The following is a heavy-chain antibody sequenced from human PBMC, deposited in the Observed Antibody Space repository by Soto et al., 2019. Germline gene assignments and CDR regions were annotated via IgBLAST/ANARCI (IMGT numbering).Heavy chain of an antibody. CDR2: IYYTGST. CDR1: GGSISSGGYY. V-gene: IGHV4-31*03. CDR3: ARHYYDTLGY. D-gene: IGHD3-22*01. J-gene: IGHJ4*02. Sequence: SETLSLTCTVSGGSISSGGYYWSWIRQHPGKGLEWIGYIYYTGSTYYNPSLKSRVTISVDTSKNQFSLKLSSVTAADTAVYYCARHYYDTLGYWGQGTLVTVSS.